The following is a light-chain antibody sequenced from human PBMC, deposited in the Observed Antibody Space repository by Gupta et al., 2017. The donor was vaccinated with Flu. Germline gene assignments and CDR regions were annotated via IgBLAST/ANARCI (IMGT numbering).Light chain of an antibody. Sequence: GTLSLSPVERATLSCRASQSVSNNVWTWYQQQHGQAPRLLSEGASSRATGSPDRFSGRGSGTDSTTTISRLEPEVAAEYYGQHYGTAYDTFGQGTKVEIK. CDR3: QHYGTAYDT. CDR2: GAS. J-gene: IGKJ1*01. V-gene: IGKV3-20*01. CDR1: QSVSNNV.